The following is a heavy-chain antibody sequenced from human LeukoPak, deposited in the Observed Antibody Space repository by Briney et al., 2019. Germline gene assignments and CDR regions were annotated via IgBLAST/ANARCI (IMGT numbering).Heavy chain of an antibody. Sequence: PGGSLRLSCAAPGFSFSSNWMGWVRQAPGKGLEWVAHIKRDGSQKYYLDSVKGRFTISRDNSKDTLYLQMDSLRAEDTALYYCAREEHDYVWGSYRYYYYYGIDVWGQGTTVTVSS. CDR2: IKRDGSQK. V-gene: IGHV3-7*01. D-gene: IGHD3-16*02. CDR1: GFSFSSNW. CDR3: AREEHDYVWGSYRYYYYYGIDV. J-gene: IGHJ6*02.